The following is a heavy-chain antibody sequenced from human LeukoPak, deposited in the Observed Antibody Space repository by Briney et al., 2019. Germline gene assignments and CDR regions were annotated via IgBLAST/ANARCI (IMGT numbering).Heavy chain of an antibody. CDR1: GFTFSSYA. J-gene: IGHJ4*02. CDR2: INWNGGST. V-gene: IGHV3-20*04. Sequence: PGGSLRLSCAASGFTFSSYAMSWVRQAPGKGLEWVSGINWNGGSTGYADSVKGRFTISRDNAKNSLYLQMNSLRAEDTALYYCARGTVEAGYSSSWSSNYFDYWGQGTLVTVSS. CDR3: ARGTVEAGYSSSWSSNYFDY. D-gene: IGHD6-13*01.